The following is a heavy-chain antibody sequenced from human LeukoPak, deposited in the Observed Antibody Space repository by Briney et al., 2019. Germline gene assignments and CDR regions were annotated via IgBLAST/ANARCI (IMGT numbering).Heavy chain of an antibody. CDR3: AKDRMVGASYWYFDL. Sequence: GGSLRLSCAASGVTLSSYAMSWARQAPGKGLEWVSGISSSGSGGNTYYADSVRGRFTISRDSSKNTLFLHMNTLRAEDTAIYYCAKDRMVGASYWYFDLWGRGTLVTVSS. J-gene: IGHJ2*01. D-gene: IGHD1-26*01. CDR2: ISSSGSGGNT. CDR1: GVTLSSYA. V-gene: IGHV3-23*01.